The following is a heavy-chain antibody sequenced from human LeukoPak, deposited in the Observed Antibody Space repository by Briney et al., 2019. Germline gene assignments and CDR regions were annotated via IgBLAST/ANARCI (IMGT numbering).Heavy chain of an antibody. CDR1: GYTFTGNY. CDR2: INPNSGGT. Sequence: ASVKVSCKALGYTFTGNYIHWVRQAPGQGLEWMGWINPNSGGTNYAQKFQGRVTMTRDTSISTAYMELSRLRSDDTAVYYCATDDMDYASWGQGTLVTVSS. CDR3: ATDDMDYAS. J-gene: IGHJ4*02. V-gene: IGHV1-2*02. D-gene: IGHD4-17*01.